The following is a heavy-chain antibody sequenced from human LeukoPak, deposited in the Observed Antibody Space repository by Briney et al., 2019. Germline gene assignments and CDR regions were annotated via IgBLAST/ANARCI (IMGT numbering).Heavy chain of an antibody. V-gene: IGHV3-23*01. Sequence: GGSLRLSCAASGFTFSSYAMRWVRQAPGKGLEWVSVIGSGSGGTTIYADSVKGRFTISRDNSKNTLYLQMSSLRDEDTAVYYCAKNYESGRGVPYGMDVWGQGTTVTVSS. J-gene: IGHJ6*02. CDR2: IGSGSGGTT. D-gene: IGHD3-10*01. CDR3: AKNYESGRGVPYGMDV. CDR1: GFTFSSYA.